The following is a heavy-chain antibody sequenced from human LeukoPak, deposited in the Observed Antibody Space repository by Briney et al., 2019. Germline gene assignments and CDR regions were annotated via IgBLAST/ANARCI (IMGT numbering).Heavy chain of an antibody. D-gene: IGHD3-22*01. CDR3: AKDLRTYDSSGQTFDY. Sequence: PGGSLRLSCAASGFTFSGSAMHWVRQASGKGLEWVGRIRSKANSYATAYAASVKGRFTISRDDSKNTAYLQMNSLKTEDTAVYYCAKDLRTYDSSGQTFDYWGQGTLVTVSS. CDR2: IRSKANSYAT. V-gene: IGHV3-73*01. J-gene: IGHJ4*02. CDR1: GFTFSGSA.